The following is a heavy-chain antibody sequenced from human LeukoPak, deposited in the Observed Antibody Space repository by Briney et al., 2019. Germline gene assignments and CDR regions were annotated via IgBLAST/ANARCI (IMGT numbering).Heavy chain of an antibody. CDR1: GYIFNKYG. CDR3: ARVLWFGELLDY. CDR2: ISCYNGDT. D-gene: IGHD3-10*01. V-gene: IGHV1-18*01. J-gene: IGHJ4*02. Sequence: ASVKVSCKASGYIFNKYGVSWVRQAPGQGLEWLAWISCYNGDTNYAQKFQGRVTMTRNTSISTAYMELSSLRSEDTAVYYCARVLWFGELLDYWGQGTLVTVSS.